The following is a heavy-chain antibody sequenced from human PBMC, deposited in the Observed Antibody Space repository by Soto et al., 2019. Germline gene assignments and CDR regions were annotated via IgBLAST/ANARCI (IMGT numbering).Heavy chain of an antibody. V-gene: IGHV5-10-1*01. Sequence: PVVSLKISWKVSGVSFVDNGISWVRQMPGKGLEWMGRISRDGSSSSYSPSFQGHVSIYADRTTNTAYLQWSNLTTSDTAMYYCARLGPADWGQGTLVLVSS. J-gene: IGHJ4*02. CDR3: ARLGPAD. CDR1: GVSFVDNG. CDR2: ISRDGSSS. D-gene: IGHD1-26*01.